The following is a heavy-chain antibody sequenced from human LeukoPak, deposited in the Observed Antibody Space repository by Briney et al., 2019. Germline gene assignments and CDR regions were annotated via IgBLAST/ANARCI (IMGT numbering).Heavy chain of an antibody. CDR1: GFTVSSNY. CDR3: ARAGPSSSWSLYFDY. Sequence: RTGGSLRLSCAASGFTVSSNYMSWVHQAPGKGLEWVSVIYSGGSTYYADSVKGRFTISRDNSKNTLYLQMNSLRAEDTAVYYCARAGPSSSWSLYFDYWGQGTLVTVSS. J-gene: IGHJ4*02. V-gene: IGHV3-53*01. CDR2: IYSGGST. D-gene: IGHD6-13*01.